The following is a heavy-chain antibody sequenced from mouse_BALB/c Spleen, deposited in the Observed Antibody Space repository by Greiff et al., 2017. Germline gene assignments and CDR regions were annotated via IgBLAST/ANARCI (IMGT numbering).Heavy chain of an antibody. D-gene: IGHD1-1*01. V-gene: IGHV1-9*01. CDR1: GYTFSSYW. Sequence: VQLQQSGAELMKPGASVKISCKATGYTFSSYWIEWVKQRPGHGLEWIGEILPGSGSTNYNEKFKGKATFTADTSSNTAYMQLSSLTSEDSAVYYCARGGYYGSSYAWFAYWGQGTLVTVSA. CDR2: ILPGSGST. J-gene: IGHJ3*01. CDR3: ARGGYYGSSYAWFAY.